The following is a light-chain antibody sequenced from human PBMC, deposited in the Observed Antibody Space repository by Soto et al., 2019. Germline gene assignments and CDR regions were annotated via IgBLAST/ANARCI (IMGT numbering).Light chain of an antibody. CDR2: GAS. CDR1: QGISSY. Sequence: DIQLTQSPSFLSASIGDSVTITCRASQGISSYLAWYQQKPGRAPNLLIYGASTLQSGVPSRFSGRGSGTEFALTISNVQPEDFATYYCQHLNTVPFTFGPGTKVDIK. J-gene: IGKJ3*01. V-gene: IGKV1-9*01. CDR3: QHLNTVPFT.